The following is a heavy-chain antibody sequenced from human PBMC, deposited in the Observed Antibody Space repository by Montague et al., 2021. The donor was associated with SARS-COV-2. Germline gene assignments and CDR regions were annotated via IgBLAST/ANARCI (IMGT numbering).Heavy chain of an antibody. CDR1: GGSITGYY. Sequence: SETLSLTCTVSGGSITGYYWSRLRRSPGKGLEWIAYIYDGGAVNYNPSLGSRVTISTDTSKNQLSLKVNSVTAADTAVYYCVRGHPYGGPRGAYDIWGQGTVVTVSS. V-gene: IGHV4-59*01. CDR2: IYDGGAV. D-gene: IGHD4-23*01. J-gene: IGHJ3*02. CDR3: VRGHPYGGPRGAYDI.